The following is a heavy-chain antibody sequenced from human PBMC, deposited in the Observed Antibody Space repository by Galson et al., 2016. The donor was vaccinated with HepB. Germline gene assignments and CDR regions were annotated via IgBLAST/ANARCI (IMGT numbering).Heavy chain of an antibody. CDR2: VSYDGTNR. Sequence: SLRLSCAASGFTFTDFGMHWVRQAPGKGPEWMAVVSYDGTNRDYADSVKGRFTISRDDSKNTLSLQMSNLRPEDTAVYYCVKDAMIYAPLKLFEYWGQGALVTVSS. CDR3: VKDAMIYAPLKLFEY. V-gene: IGHV3-30*18. CDR1: GFTFTDFG. J-gene: IGHJ4*02. D-gene: IGHD2-2*01.